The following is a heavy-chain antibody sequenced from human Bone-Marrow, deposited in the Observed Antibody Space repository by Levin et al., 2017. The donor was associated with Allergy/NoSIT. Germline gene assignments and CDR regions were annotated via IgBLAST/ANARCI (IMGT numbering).Heavy chain of an antibody. CDR2: IKGHGADT. J-gene: IGHJ4*02. D-gene: IGHD6-19*01. CDR3: AKDLTMAGTVLDF. Sequence: ASVKVSCAASGFTFSKYAMAWVRQAPGKGLEWVSAIKGHGADTYVAGSVRGRFSISRDNSKNTVYLEMSGLRVEDTAIYYCAKDLTMAGTVLDFWGQGTLVTVSS. V-gene: IGHV3-23*01. CDR1: GFTFSKYA.